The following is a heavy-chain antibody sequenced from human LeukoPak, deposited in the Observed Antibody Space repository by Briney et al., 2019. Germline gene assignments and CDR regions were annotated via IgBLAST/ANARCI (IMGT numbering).Heavy chain of an antibody. CDR2: IYTTGST. V-gene: IGHV4-4*07. Sequence: SETLSLTCSVSDGSISRYYWNWIRQPAGKGLEWIGRIYTTGSTNYNPSLKSRVTMSVDTSKNQFSLKLNSVTAADTAVYYCAREFCSGGSCSSLFYFDYWGQGTLVTVSS. CDR3: AREFCSGGSCSSLFYFDY. J-gene: IGHJ4*02. D-gene: IGHD2-15*01. CDR1: DGSISRYY.